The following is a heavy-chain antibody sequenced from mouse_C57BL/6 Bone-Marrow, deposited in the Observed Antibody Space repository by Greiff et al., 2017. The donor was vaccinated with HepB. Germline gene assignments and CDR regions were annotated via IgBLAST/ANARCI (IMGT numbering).Heavy chain of an antibody. V-gene: IGHV1-52*01. J-gene: IGHJ1*03. D-gene: IGHD1-1*01. CDR3: ARSHFYYGSSYWYFDV. CDR2: IDPSDSET. CDR1: GYTFTSYW. Sequence: QVQLQQPGAELVRPGSSVKLSCKASGYTFTSYWMHWVKQRPIQGLEWIGNIDPSDSETHYNQKFKDKATLTVDKSSSTAYMQLSSLTSEDSAVYYCARSHFYYGSSYWYFDVWGTGTTVTVSS.